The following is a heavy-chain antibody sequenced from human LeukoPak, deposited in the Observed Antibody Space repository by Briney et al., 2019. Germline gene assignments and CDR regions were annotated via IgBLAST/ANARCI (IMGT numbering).Heavy chain of an antibody. CDR2: IIYSGST. CDR3: ARLSYSDSTGYGVYYYYGMDV. D-gene: IGHD3-22*01. J-gene: IGHJ6*02. CDR1: GGSINSYD. V-gene: IGHV4-59*01. Sequence: SETLSLTCTVSGGSINSYDWSWIRQPPGKALEWIGNIIYSGSTNYNPSLKSRVTMSVDTSKNQFSLKLSSVTAADTAVYYCARLSYSDSTGYGVYYYYGMDVWGQGTAVFVSS.